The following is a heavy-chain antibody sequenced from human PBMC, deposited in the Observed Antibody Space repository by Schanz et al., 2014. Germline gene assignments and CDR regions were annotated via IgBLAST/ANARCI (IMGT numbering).Heavy chain of an antibody. Sequence: EVQLLESGGGLVQPGGSLRLSCAASGFTFSSYAMSWVRQAPGKGLEWVSVIAGDGGGPNYVDSVTGRFTISRDDAKNSHYLQMNSLRVEDTAVFYCVKIGYTHWSLDDWGQGILVTVSS. CDR3: VKIGYTHWSLDD. J-gene: IGHJ4*02. V-gene: IGHV3-23*01. CDR1: GFTFSSYA. CDR2: IAGDGGGP. D-gene: IGHD6-13*01.